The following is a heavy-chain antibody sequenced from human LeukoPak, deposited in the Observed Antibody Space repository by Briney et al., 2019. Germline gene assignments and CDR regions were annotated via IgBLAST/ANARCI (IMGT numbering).Heavy chain of an antibody. CDR3: ARDLGYSGYDLYWFDP. Sequence: SETLSLTCAVYGGSFSGYYWSWIRQPPGKGLEWIGEINHSGSTNYNPSLKSRVTISVDTSKNQFSLKLSSVTAADTAVYYCARDLGYSGYDLYWFDPWGQGTLVTVSS. D-gene: IGHD5-12*01. V-gene: IGHV4-34*01. CDR1: GGSFSGYY. J-gene: IGHJ5*02. CDR2: INHSGST.